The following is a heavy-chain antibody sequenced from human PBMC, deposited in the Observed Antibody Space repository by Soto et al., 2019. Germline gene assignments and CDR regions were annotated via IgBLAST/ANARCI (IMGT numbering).Heavy chain of an antibody. V-gene: IGHV4-30-4*01. CDR2: IYYSGST. CDR1: GGSISSGDYY. J-gene: IGHJ5*02. D-gene: IGHD3-16*02. CDR3: ARAPITFGGVIALPNWFDP. Sequence: QVQLQESGPGLVKPSQTLSLTCTVSGGSISSGDYYWSWIRQPPGKGLEWIGYIYYSGSTYYNPSLKSRVTISVDTSKNQFSLKLSSVTAADTAVYYCARAPITFGGVIALPNWFDPWGQGTLVTVSS.